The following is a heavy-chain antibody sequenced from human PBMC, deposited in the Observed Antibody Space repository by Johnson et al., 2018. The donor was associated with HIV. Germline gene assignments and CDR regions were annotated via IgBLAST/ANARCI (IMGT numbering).Heavy chain of an antibody. V-gene: IGHV3-74*02. CDR2: SNSDGSSP. Sequence: VQLVESGGGLIQPGGSLRLSCAASGFIFSRSWMHWVRQVPGKGLVWVSRSNSDGSSPTYADSVKGRFTISRDKAKNTLHLQMNSLRAEDTAVDYCARGKGAAAGLDAFDVWGQGTMVTVSS. CDR1: GFIFSRSW. CDR3: ARGKGAAAGLDAFDV. J-gene: IGHJ3*01. D-gene: IGHD6-13*01.